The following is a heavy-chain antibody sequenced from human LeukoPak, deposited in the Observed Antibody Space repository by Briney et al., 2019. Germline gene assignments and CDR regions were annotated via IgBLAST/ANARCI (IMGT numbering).Heavy chain of an antibody. D-gene: IGHD6-13*01. J-gene: IGHJ4*02. V-gene: IGHV3-30*18. CDR2: ISYDGSNT. Sequence: GGSLRLSCAASGFTLSAYAMHWVRQAPGKGLEWVALISYDGSNTYYADFVKGRFTISRDSSKNTLYLQVNSLRAEDTAVYYCAKEGLGSSWYPNYFDYWGQGTLVTVSS. CDR1: GFTLSAYA. CDR3: AKEGLGSSWYPNYFDY.